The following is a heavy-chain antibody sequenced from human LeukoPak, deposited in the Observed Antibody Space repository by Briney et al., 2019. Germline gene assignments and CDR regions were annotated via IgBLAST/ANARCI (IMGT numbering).Heavy chain of an antibody. D-gene: IGHD2-2*02. Sequence: SVKVSCKASGYSFTGYHIHWVRQAPGQGLEWMGGIIPIFGTANYAQKFQGRVTITADESTSTAYMELSSLRSEDTAVYYCARVPNDCSSTSCYTFDYWGQGTLVTVSS. CDR3: ARVPNDCSSTSCYTFDY. CDR2: IIPIFGTA. CDR1: GYSFTGYH. V-gene: IGHV1-69*13. J-gene: IGHJ4*02.